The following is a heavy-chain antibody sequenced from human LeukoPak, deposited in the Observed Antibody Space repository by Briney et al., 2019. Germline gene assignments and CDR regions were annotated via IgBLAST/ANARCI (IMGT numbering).Heavy chain of an antibody. CDR1: GYTFTGYY. J-gene: IGHJ4*02. D-gene: IGHD3-16*02. CDR2: INPNSGDT. Sequence: RASVKVSCKASGYTFTGYYLHWVRQAPGQGLEWMGWINPNSGDTKYAQKFQGRVTMTRDTSISTAYMELSRLTFDDTVVYYCAKSSPTKGGELSPFDYWGQGTLVTVSS. V-gene: IGHV1-2*02. CDR3: AKSSPTKGGELSPFDY.